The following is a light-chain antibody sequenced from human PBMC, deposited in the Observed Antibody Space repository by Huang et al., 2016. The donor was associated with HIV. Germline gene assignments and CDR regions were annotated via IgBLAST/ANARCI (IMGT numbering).Light chain of an antibody. Sequence: IQLTQSPSSLSASVGDRVTITCRASQEISSYLAWYQQKPGKAPKLLIYSASTLERGVPSRFNGSGSGTEFTLTINNLQPEDFATYYCLQLNSYPGTFGPGTSVDV. CDR1: QEISSY. J-gene: IGKJ3*01. CDR3: LQLNSYPGT. CDR2: SAS. V-gene: IGKV1-9*01.